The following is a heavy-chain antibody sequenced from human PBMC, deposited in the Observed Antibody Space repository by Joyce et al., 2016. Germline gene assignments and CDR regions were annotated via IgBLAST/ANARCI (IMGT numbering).Heavy chain of an antibody. V-gene: IGHV4-59*01. CDR2: IYYSGSI. CDR1: DGSISGDY. Sequence: QVQLQESGPGLVRPSETLSLTCTVSDGSISGDYWSWIRQSPGKGLEWIGYIYYSGSIDYNPSLKSRVTISLDTSKNQFSLKLSSVTAADTAIYYCARVRGVVVITMEDYYFDLWGRGTLVTVSS. CDR3: ARVRGVVVITMEDYYFDL. D-gene: IGHD2-2*01. J-gene: IGHJ2*01.